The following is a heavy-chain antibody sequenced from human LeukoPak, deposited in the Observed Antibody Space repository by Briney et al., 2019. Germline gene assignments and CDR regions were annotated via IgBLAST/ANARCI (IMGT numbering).Heavy chain of an antibody. V-gene: IGHV1-8*01. CDR1: GYTFTSYD. Sequence: ASVKVSCKASGYTFTSYDINWVRQATGQGLEWMGWMNPNSGNTGYAQKFQGRVTMTRNTSISTAYMELSSLRSEDTAVYYCARGRYYDFWSGYLNYYGMDVWGQGTTVTVSS. CDR2: MNPNSGNT. J-gene: IGHJ6*02. D-gene: IGHD3-3*01. CDR3: ARGRYYDFWSGYLNYYGMDV.